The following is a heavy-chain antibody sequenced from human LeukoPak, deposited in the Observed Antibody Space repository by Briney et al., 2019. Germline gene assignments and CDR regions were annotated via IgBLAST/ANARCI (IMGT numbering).Heavy chain of an antibody. Sequence: SETLSLTCTVSVGSISSYYWSWVRQPAGKGLEWIGRIYISGTTNYNPSLKSRITMSLDTSKNQLSLRLTSVTAADTAVYYCARDEARTGYIHYWGQGTLITVSS. J-gene: IGHJ4*02. CDR1: VGSISSYY. D-gene: IGHD3-9*01. CDR3: ARDEARTGYIHY. V-gene: IGHV4-4*07. CDR2: IYISGTT.